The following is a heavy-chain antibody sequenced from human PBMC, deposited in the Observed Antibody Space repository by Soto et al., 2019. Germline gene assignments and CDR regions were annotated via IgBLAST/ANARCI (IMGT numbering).Heavy chain of an antibody. V-gene: IGHV6-1*01. Sequence: PSQTLSLTCVISGDSVTGNSAAWNWIRQSPSRGLEWLGRTYYRSKWYNEYAVSVKSRITINPDTSKNQFSLQLNSVTPEDTAAFSFSRGLTMGRGVPGLIDYWGQGTLVTVSS. CDR3: SRGLTMGRGVPGLIDY. D-gene: IGHD3-10*01. CDR1: GDSVTGNSAA. J-gene: IGHJ4*02. CDR2: TYYRSKWYN.